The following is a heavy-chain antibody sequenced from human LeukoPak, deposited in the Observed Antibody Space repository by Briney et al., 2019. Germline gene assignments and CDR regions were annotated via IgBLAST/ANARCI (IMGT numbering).Heavy chain of an antibody. CDR3: ARVYRGAFDP. V-gene: IGHV3-64*01. CDR2: ISSNGGST. J-gene: IGHJ5*02. CDR1: GFTFSSYA. D-gene: IGHD1-26*01. Sequence: GGSLRLSCAASGFTFSSYAMHWVRQAPGKGLEYVSAISSNGGSTYYANSVKGRFTISRDNSKNTLYLQMGSLRAEDMAVYYCARVYRGAFDPWGQGTLVTVSS.